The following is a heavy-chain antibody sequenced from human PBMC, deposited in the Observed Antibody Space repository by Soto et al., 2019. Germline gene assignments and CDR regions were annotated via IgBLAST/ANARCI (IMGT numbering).Heavy chain of an antibody. Sequence: QVQLQESGPGLVKPSETLSLTCTVSGGSISSYFWSWIRQPPGKGLEWIGYIYYTGSTNYNPSLMSRVTISVDTSKNQFALQLRSVTAADKAVYYCANFTWYFDIWGRGPLITVSS. V-gene: IGHV4-59*01. J-gene: IGHJ2*01. CDR1: GGSISSYF. CDR2: IYYTGST. CDR3: ANFTWYFDI.